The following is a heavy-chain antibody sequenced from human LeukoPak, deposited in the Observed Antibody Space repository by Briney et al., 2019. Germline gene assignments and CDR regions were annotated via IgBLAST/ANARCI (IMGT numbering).Heavy chain of an antibody. J-gene: IGHJ4*02. CDR1: GFTVSNNY. CDR2: IYSGGST. D-gene: IGHD3-3*01. Sequence: GGSLRLSCAASGFTVSNNYMSWVRQAPGKGLEWVSVIYSGGSTYYADSVKGRFTISRDNSKNTLYLQMNSLRAEDTAVYYCATDLPGITIFGALDYWGQGTLVTVSS. CDR3: ATDLPGITIFGALDY. V-gene: IGHV3-66*01.